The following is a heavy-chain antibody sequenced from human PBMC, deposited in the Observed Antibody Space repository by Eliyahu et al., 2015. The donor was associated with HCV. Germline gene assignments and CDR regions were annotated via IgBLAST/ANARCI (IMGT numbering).Heavy chain of an antibody. D-gene: IGHD3-10*01. J-gene: IGHJ5*02. CDR3: TRFSFGKNWFDP. V-gene: IGHV4-59*01. CDR1: GDSISTYY. CDR2: VHYTGTT. Sequence: QVQLQESGPGLVKPSETLSLTCNVSGDSISTYYWTWIRQPPGKGLEWIAYVHYTGTTNYNPSLKSRVTISVDTSKNQFSLELDSVTAADTAVYYCTRFSFGKNWFDPWGQGTLVTVSS.